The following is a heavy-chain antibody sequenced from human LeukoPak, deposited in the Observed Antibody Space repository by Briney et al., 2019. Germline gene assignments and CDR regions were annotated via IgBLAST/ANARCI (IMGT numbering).Heavy chain of an antibody. CDR3: ARGLGDDFWSGYYNGYYYMDV. CDR2: INHSGST. Sequence: SETLSLTCAVYGGSFSGYYWSWIRQPPGKGLEWIGEINHSGSTNYNPSLESRVTISVDTSKNQFSLKLSSVTAADTAVYYCARGLGDDFWSGYYNGYYYMDVWGKGTTVTVSS. D-gene: IGHD3-3*01. V-gene: IGHV4-34*01. J-gene: IGHJ6*03. CDR1: GGSFSGYY.